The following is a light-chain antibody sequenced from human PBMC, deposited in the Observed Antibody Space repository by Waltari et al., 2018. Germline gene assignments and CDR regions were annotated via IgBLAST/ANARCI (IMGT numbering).Light chain of an antibody. CDR3: QSYDSSLSDSRV. CDR2: ANS. J-gene: IGLJ3*02. CDR1: TSNIGAGYD. V-gene: IGLV1-40*01. Sequence: QSVLTQPPSVSGAPGQRVTISCTGSTSNIGAGYDVHWYQQLPETAPKLLMYANSHRPSGGPDRFSGSKNGTSASLAITGLQAEDEADYYCQSYDSSLSDSRVFGGGTKLTVL.